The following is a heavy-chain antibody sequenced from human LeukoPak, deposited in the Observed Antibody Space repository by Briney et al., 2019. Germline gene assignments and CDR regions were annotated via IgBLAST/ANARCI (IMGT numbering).Heavy chain of an antibody. D-gene: IGHD3-10*01. J-gene: IGHJ6*02. Sequence: ASVKVSCKASGYTFTGYYMHWVRQAPGQGLEWMGRINPNSGGTNYAQKFQGRVTMTRDTSISTAYMELSRLRSDDTAVYYCAREIILVRASGSYYYPYYYYYGMDVWGQGTTVTVSS. CDR1: GYTFTGYY. CDR2: INPNSGGT. V-gene: IGHV1-2*06. CDR3: AREIILVRASGSYYYPYYYYYGMDV.